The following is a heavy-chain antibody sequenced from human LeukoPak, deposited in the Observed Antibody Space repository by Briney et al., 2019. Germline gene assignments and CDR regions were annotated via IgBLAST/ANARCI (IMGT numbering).Heavy chain of an antibody. Sequence: ASLRLSCAASGFTFSSYWIHWVRQSPGKGLVWVSRISSYGRSIYYADSVKGRFTITRDNSKNTLYLQMNSLRADDTAVYYCAGGYSSSGNYWGQGTLVTVSS. D-gene: IGHD6-13*01. CDR1: GFTFSSYW. V-gene: IGHV3-74*01. J-gene: IGHJ4*02. CDR2: ISSYGRSI. CDR3: AGGYSSSGNY.